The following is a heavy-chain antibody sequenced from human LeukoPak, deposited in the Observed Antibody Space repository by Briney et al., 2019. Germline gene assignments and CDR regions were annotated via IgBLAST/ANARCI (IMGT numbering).Heavy chain of an antibody. CDR3: ARQQGGIAASDY. Sequence: SETLSLTCTVSGGSISSSSYYWGWIRQPPGKGLEWIGSIYYSGSTYYNPSLKSRVTISVDTSKNQFSLKLSSVTAADTAVYYCARQQGGIAASDYWGQGTLVTVSS. J-gene: IGHJ4*02. CDR1: GGSISSSSYY. CDR2: IYYSGST. D-gene: IGHD6-6*01. V-gene: IGHV4-39*01.